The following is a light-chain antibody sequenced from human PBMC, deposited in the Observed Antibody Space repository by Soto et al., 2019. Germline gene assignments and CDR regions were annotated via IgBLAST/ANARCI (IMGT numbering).Light chain of an antibody. J-gene: IGKJ2*01. V-gene: IGKV1-39*01. Sequence: DIRMTQSPSSLSASVGDRVTSTCRASQTISTYLNWYQQEPGKAPKLLIYAASSLQSGVPSRFSGSGSGTDFTLTISSLQPEDFAAYYCQQSHGIPYTFGQGTKLEIK. CDR2: AAS. CDR1: QTISTY. CDR3: QQSHGIPYT.